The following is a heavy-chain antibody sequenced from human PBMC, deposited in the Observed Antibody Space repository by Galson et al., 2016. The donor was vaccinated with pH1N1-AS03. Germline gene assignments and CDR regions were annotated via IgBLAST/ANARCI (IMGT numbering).Heavy chain of an antibody. CDR2: INAGNGNT. CDR1: GYTFISYV. D-gene: IGHD1-26*01. J-gene: IGHJ6*02. CDR3: ARGRGSYGMDV. V-gene: IGHV1-3*01. Sequence: SVKVSCKASGYTFISYVMHWVRQAPGQRLEWMGWINAGNGNTTYSQSFQGRVTITRDTSASKVYMELSSRRSEDTAVYYCARGRGSYGMDVWGQGTTVTVSS.